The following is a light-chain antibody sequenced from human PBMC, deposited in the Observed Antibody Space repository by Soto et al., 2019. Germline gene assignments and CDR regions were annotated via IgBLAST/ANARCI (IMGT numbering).Light chain of an antibody. Sequence: DIQMTQSPSTLSASVGDRVTITCRASQSISASLAWYQQKPGKAPKPLIYKASSLETGVPSMFSGSGSGTEFTLTISSLQPDDFATYFCQHMATFGQGTKVEIK. J-gene: IGKJ1*01. V-gene: IGKV1-5*03. CDR3: QHMAT. CDR2: KAS. CDR1: QSISAS.